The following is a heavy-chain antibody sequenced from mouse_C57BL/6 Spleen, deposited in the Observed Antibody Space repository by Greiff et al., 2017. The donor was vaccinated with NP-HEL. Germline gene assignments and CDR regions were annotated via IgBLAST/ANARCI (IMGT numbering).Heavy chain of an antibody. Sequence: QVQLQQSGPELVKPGASVKISCKASGYAFSSSWMNWVKQRPGKGLEWIGRIYPGDGDTNYNGKFKGKATLTADKSYSTAYMQLSSLTSEDAAVYVCARDGSRDFDYWGQGTTLTVAS. V-gene: IGHV1-82*01. J-gene: IGHJ2*01. CDR3: ARDGSRDFDY. D-gene: IGHD1-1*01. CDR2: IYPGDGDT. CDR1: GYAFSSSW.